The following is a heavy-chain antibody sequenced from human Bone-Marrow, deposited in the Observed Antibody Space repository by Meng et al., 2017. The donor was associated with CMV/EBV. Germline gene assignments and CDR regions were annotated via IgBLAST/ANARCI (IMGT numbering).Heavy chain of an antibody. V-gene: IGHV3-21*01. D-gene: IGHD2-2*01. CDR3: ARDDRVVVPAAIEWCFDY. CDR2: ISSSSSYI. J-gene: IGHJ4*02. CDR1: GFTFSSYS. Sequence: GGSLRLSCAASGFTFSSYSMNWVRQAPGKGLEWVSSISSSSSYIYYADSVKGRFTISRDNAKNSLYLQMNSLRAEDTAVYYCARDDRVVVPAAIEWCFDYWGQGTLVTVSS.